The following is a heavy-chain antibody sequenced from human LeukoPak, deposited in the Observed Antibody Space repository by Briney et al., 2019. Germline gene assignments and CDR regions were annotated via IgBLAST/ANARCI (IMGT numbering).Heavy chain of an antibody. CDR1: GFTFSTSS. CDR3: ARDLSPLYYYYGMDV. Sequence: GGSLRLSCAASGFTFSTSSMNWVRQAPGKGLEWVSSISSTSAYIYYADSMKGRFTISRDNAKKSLYLQMNSLRAEDTAVYYCARDLSPLYYYYGMDVWGQGTTVTVSS. J-gene: IGHJ6*02. V-gene: IGHV3-21*01. CDR2: ISSTSAYI.